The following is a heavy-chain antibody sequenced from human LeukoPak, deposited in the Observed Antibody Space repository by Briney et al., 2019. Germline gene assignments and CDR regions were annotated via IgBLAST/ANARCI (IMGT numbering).Heavy chain of an antibody. CDR3: ARGPTISETGYFDY. V-gene: IGHV4-34*01. CDR1: GGSFSAYY. D-gene: IGHD1-1*01. Sequence: SDPLSLTCAVYGGSFSAYYWSWIRQSPGKGLQWIAEVNHRGDTNYNPSVKGRVTISVDTSKNQFSLKVTSLTAADTAVYYCARGPTISETGYFDYWGQGTLVTVSS. CDR2: VNHRGDT. J-gene: IGHJ4*03.